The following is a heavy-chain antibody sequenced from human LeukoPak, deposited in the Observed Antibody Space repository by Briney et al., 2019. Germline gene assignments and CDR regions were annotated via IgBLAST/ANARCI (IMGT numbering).Heavy chain of an antibody. D-gene: IGHD7-27*01. J-gene: IGHJ4*02. V-gene: IGHV3-73*01. CDR3: TTHDRNWGSSDY. Sequence: GGSLRLSWAASGFIFSGCAMHWVRQASGKGLEWVGRIRNKADNYATVYAPSVEGRFSISRDDSNNAAYLQMNSLKTEDTAVYYCTTHDRNWGSSDYWGQGTLVTVSS. CDR1: GFIFSGCA. CDR2: IRNKADNYAT.